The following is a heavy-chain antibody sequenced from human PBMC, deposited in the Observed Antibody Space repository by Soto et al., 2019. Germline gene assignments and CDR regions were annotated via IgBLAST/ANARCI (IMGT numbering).Heavy chain of an antibody. Sequence: QVQLVQSGDEVKKPGSSVKVSCKASGGTFSSYAISWVRQAPGQGLEWMGGIIPIFGTANYAQKFQGRVTITADESTSTAYMELSSLRSEDTAVYYCARYPVSGYDYYYYYGMDVWGQGTTVTVSS. CDR3: ARYPVSGYDYYYYYGMDV. CDR1: GGTFSSYA. J-gene: IGHJ6*02. CDR2: IIPIFGTA. D-gene: IGHD5-12*01. V-gene: IGHV1-69*01.